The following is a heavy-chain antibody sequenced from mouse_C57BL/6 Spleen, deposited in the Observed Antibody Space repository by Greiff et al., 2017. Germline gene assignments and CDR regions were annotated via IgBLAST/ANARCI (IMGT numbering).Heavy chain of an antibody. CDR2: INPNNGGT. CDR3: ARSYSNYVYAMDY. D-gene: IGHD2-5*01. Sequence: VQLKESGPELVKPGASVKIPCKASGYTFTDYNMDWVKQSHGKSLEWIGDINPNNGGTIYNQKFKGKATLTVDKSSSTAYMELRSLTSEDTAVYYCARSYSNYVYAMDYWGQGTSVTVSS. V-gene: IGHV1-18*01. J-gene: IGHJ4*01. CDR1: GYTFTDYN.